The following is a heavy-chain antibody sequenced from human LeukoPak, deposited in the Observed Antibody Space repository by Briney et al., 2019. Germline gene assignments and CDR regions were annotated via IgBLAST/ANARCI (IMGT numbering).Heavy chain of an antibody. CDR2: INNEGNDT. Sequence: GGSLRLSCAASGFTFYKYWMHWVRQVPRKGLIWVSRINNEGNDTNYVDSVKGRFTISRDNAKNTLYLQMNSLRAEDTAVYYCASGIYGNFDYWGQGSLVTVSS. CDR3: ASGIYGNFDY. D-gene: IGHD3-10*01. CDR1: GFTFYKYW. V-gene: IGHV3-74*01. J-gene: IGHJ4*02.